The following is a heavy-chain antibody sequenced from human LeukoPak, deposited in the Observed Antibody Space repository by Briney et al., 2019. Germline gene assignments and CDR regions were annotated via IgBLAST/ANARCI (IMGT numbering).Heavy chain of an antibody. J-gene: IGHJ5*02. V-gene: IGHV4-39*01. CDR1: GGSISSGGYY. Sequence: SETLSLTCTVSGGSISSGGYYWSWIRQHPGKGLEWIGSIYYSGSTYYNPSLKSRVTISVDTSKNQFSLKLSSVTAADTAVYYCARQDYDFWSGPNWFDPWGQGTLVTVSS. CDR2: IYYSGST. CDR3: ARQDYDFWSGPNWFDP. D-gene: IGHD3-3*01.